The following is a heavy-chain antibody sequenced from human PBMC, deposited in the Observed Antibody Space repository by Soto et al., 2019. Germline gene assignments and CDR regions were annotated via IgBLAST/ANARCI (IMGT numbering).Heavy chain of an antibody. V-gene: IGHV1-2*02. Sequence: GASVKVSCKASGYTFTGYYMHWVRQAPGQGLEWMGWINPNSGGTNYAQKFQGRVTMTRDTSISTAYMELSRLRSDDTAVYYCASGYPILGSIFYGMDVWGQGSKGTSSS. CDR3: ASGYPILGSIFYGMDV. CDR1: GYTFTGYY. CDR2: INPNSGGT. J-gene: IGHJ6*02. D-gene: IGHD3-3*01.